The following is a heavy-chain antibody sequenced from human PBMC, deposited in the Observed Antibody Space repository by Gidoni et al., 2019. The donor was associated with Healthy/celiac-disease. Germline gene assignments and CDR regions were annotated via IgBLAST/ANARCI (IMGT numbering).Heavy chain of an antibody. D-gene: IGHD3-16*02. J-gene: IGHJ4*02. CDR1: GGSISSGDYS. CDR2: IYYSGST. Sequence: QVQLQESGPGLVKPSQTLSLTCTVSGGSISSGDYSWSWIRQPPGKGLEWIGYIYYSGSTYYNPSLKSRVTISVDTSKNQFSLKLSSVTAADTAVYYCARVEVITFGGVIVDHTFDYWGQGTLVTVSS. V-gene: IGHV4-30-4*01. CDR3: ARVEVITFGGVIVDHTFDY.